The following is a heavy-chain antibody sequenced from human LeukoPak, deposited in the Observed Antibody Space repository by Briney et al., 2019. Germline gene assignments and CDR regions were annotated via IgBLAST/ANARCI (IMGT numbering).Heavy chain of an antibody. V-gene: IGHV3-20*04. CDR2: INWNGGRT. Sequence: GGSLRLSCAASGFTFDDYGMSWVRQAPGKGLEWVSGINWNGGRTGYVDSVKGRFTISRDNSKNTLYLQMNSLRAEDTAVYYCARDRPAAYYYDSSGYYYRPYYYYGMNVWGQGTTVTVSS. CDR3: ARDRPAAYYYDSSGYYYRPYYYYGMNV. D-gene: IGHD3-22*01. J-gene: IGHJ6*02. CDR1: GFTFDDYG.